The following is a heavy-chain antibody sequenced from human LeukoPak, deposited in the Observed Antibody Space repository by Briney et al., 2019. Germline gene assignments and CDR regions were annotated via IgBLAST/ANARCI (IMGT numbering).Heavy chain of an antibody. CDR3: AKGASSGWYFDY. V-gene: IGHV3-30*02. CDR1: GFTFSSYG. J-gene: IGHJ4*02. CDR2: IRYDGSNK. Sequence: PGGSLRLSCAASGFTFSSYGMHWVRQAPGKGLEWGAFIRYDGSNKYYADSVKGRFTISRDNSKNTLYLQMNSLRAEDTAVYYCAKGASSGWYFDYWGQGTLVTVSS. D-gene: IGHD6-19*01.